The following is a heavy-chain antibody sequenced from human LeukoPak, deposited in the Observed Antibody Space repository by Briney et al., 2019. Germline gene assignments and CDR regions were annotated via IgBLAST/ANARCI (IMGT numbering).Heavy chain of an antibody. V-gene: IGHV4-61*02. CDR3: ARGPTYCSSSSCLQGE. Sequence: SSETLSPTCTVSGGSISSGSYYWSWIRQPAGKGLEWIGRIYTSGSTNYNPSLKSRVTISVDTSKNQFSLKLSSVTAADTAVYYCARGPTYCSSSSCLQGEWGQGTLVTVSS. CDR2: IYTSGST. CDR1: GGSISSGSYY. J-gene: IGHJ4*02. D-gene: IGHD2-15*01.